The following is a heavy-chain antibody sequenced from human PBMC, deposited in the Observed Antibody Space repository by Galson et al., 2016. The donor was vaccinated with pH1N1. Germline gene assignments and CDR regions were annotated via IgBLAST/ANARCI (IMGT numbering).Heavy chain of an antibody. CDR2: ITASGGKT. CDR3: VKRPTAATGPFEY. J-gene: IGHJ4*02. V-gene: IGHV3-23*01. CDR1: GFTFSSYA. Sequence: SLRLSCAASGFTFSSYAMSWVRQAPGKGLEWVSSITASGGKTYYADSVKGRFTISRDNSKNTLFLQMNSLRAEDTALYYCVKRPTAATGPFEYWGQGTLVTVSS. D-gene: IGHD6-13*01.